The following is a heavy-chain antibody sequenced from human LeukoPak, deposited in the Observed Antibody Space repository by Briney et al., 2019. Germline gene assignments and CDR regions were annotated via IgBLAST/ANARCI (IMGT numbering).Heavy chain of an antibody. Sequence: ASVKVSCKVSGYTFTGYYMHWVRQAPGQGLEWMGWINPNSGGTNYAQKFQGRVTMTRDTSTSTAYMELSRLRSDDTAVYYCARAQEGGSYYYYWGQGTLVTVSS. CDR3: ARAQEGGSYYYY. D-gene: IGHD1-26*01. V-gene: IGHV1-2*02. CDR2: INPNSGGT. J-gene: IGHJ4*02. CDR1: GYTFTGYY.